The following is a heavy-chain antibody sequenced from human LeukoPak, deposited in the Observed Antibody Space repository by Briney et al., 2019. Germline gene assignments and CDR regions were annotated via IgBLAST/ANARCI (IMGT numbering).Heavy chain of an antibody. CDR1: GYSISSGYY. Sequence: SETLSLTCTVSGYSISSGYYWGWIRQPPGKGLAWIGSIFHSGSTYYNPSLKSRVTISVDTSKNQFSLKLSSVTAADTAVYYCARAAHYYDSSGYYHFDYWGQGTLVTVSS. J-gene: IGHJ4*02. D-gene: IGHD3-22*01. CDR2: IFHSGST. V-gene: IGHV4-38-2*02. CDR3: ARAAHYYDSSGYYHFDY.